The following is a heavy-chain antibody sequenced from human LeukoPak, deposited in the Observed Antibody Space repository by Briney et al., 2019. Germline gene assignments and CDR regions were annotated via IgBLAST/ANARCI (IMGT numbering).Heavy chain of an antibody. V-gene: IGHV1-69*13. J-gene: IGHJ4*02. CDR3: ARAPTSVVVTAIPYYFDY. Sequence: SVKVSCKASGGTFSSYAISWVRQAPGQGLEWMGGIIPIFGTANYAQKFQGRVTITADESMSTAYMELSSLRSEDTAVYYCARAPTSVVVTAIPYYFDYWGQGTLVTVSS. CDR1: GGTFSSYA. D-gene: IGHD2-21*02. CDR2: IIPIFGTA.